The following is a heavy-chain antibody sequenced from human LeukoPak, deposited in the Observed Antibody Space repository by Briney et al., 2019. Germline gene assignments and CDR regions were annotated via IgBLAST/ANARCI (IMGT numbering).Heavy chain of an antibody. Sequence: PSETLSLTCTVSGYSISSGYYWGWIRQPPGKGLEWIGSIYHSGSTYYNPPLKSRVTISGDTSKNQFSLKVSSVTAADTAVYYCAREPADYWGQGTLVTVSS. V-gene: IGHV4-38-2*02. CDR3: AREPADY. D-gene: IGHD2-2*01. CDR2: IYHSGST. CDR1: GYSISSGYY. J-gene: IGHJ4*02.